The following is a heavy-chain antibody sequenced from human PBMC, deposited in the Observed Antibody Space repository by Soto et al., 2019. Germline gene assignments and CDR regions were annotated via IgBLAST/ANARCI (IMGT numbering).Heavy chain of an antibody. Sequence: GGSLRLSCAASGFTFSSYDMHWVRQATGKGLEWVSAIVTAGDTYYPGSVKGRFTISRENAKNSLYLQMNSLRAGDTAVYYCARGRRRGGSSKPHVFDYWGQGTLVTVSS. CDR2: IVTAGDT. CDR1: GFTFSSYD. J-gene: IGHJ4*02. D-gene: IGHD4-4*01. V-gene: IGHV3-13*01. CDR3: ARGRRRGGSSKPHVFDY.